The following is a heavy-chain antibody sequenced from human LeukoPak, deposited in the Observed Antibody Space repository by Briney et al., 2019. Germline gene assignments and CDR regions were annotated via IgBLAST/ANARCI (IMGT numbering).Heavy chain of an antibody. CDR1: GFTFSSYG. J-gene: IGHJ6*03. CDR3: AKNYGSRSSVRYYYYMDV. D-gene: IGHD3-10*01. CDR2: IRYDGSNK. Sequence: PGGSLRLSCAASGFTFSSYGMHWVRQAPGKGLEWVAFIRYDGSNKYHADSVKGRFTISRDNSKNTLYLQMNSLRAEDSAVYYCAKNYGSRSSVRYYYYMDVWGKGTTVTVSS. V-gene: IGHV3-30*02.